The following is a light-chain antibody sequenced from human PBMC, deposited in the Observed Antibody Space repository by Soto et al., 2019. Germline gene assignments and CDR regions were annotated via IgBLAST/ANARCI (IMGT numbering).Light chain of an antibody. CDR3: QYWDCYSCT. CDR2: KAS. CDR1: QSITDW. Sequence: DIQMTQSPSTLSASVGDRVTITCRASQSITDWLAWYQQKPGKAPKFLIYKASNLEGGVPSRFSGSGSGTEFTLTISSVQPDGFATYYCQYWDCYSCTFGQGTKVEIK. V-gene: IGKV1-5*03. J-gene: IGKJ1*01.